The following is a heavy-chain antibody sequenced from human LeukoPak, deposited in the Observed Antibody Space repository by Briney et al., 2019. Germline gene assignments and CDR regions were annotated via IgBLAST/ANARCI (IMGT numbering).Heavy chain of an antibody. J-gene: IGHJ6*03. D-gene: IGHD1-26*01. CDR2: IILIFGTA. V-gene: IGHV1-69*05. CDR1: GGTFSSYA. CDR3: ARDSDRPSGGAGGYYYYMDV. Sequence: ASVKVSCKASGGTFSSYAISWVRQAPGQGLEWMGGIILIFGTANYAQKFQGRVTITTDESTSTAYMELSSLRSEDTAVYYCARDSDRPSGGAGGYYYYMDVWGKGTTVTVSS.